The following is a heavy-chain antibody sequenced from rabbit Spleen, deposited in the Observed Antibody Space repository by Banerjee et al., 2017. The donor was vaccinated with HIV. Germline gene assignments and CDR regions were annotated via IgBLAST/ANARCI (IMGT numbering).Heavy chain of an antibody. J-gene: IGHJ4*01. D-gene: IGHD1-1*01. CDR1: GFTISSYYY. Sequence: QAQLEESGGGLVQPEGSLTLTCTASGFTISSYYYMCWVRQAPGKGLGWIGCIYVGRGSNHSASWAEGRVTMYKSSSTAVTLQLTSLTAADTASYFCARSGHVGGDYIWDLWGPGTLVTVS. CDR2: IYVGRGSN. CDR3: ARSGHVGGDYIWDL. V-gene: IGHV1S45*01.